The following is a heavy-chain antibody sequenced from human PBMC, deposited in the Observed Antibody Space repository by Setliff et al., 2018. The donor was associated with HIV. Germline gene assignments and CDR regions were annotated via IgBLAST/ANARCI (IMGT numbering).Heavy chain of an antibody. CDR2: ISSSSSYI. CDR1: GFTFSSYS. D-gene: IGHD5-18*01. J-gene: IGHJ4*02. CDR3: ARDYKVTPQFDY. V-gene: IGHV3-21*01. Sequence: GGSLRLSCAASGFTFSSYSMNWVRQAPGKGLEWVSSISSSSSYIYYADSVKGRFTISRDNAKNSLYLQMNSLRAEDTAVYYCARDYKVTPQFDYWGQGTLVTVSS.